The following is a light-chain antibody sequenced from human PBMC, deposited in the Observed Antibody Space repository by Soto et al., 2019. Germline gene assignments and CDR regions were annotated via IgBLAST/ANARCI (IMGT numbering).Light chain of an antibody. CDR2: GAS. CDR1: QSVSSSY. CDR3: QQYGSSPYT. J-gene: IGKJ2*01. V-gene: IGKV3-20*01. Sequence: EIVLTQSPGTLSLSPGERATLSCRASQSVSSSYLAWYQQKPGQAPRLLIYGASNRATGIPDRFSGSGSGTDVTLTISRLEPEAFAVYYCQQYGSSPYTFGQGTKLEIK.